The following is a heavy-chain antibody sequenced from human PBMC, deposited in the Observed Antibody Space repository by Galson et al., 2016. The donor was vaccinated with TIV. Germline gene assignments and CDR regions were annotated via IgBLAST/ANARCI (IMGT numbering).Heavy chain of an antibody. Sequence: SVKASCKASGGSLSSHVFSWVRQAPGQGLEWMGGIIPLFSTANYAQKFQGRVTITADESTSTAYMELTSLRYDDTAIYYGAKDRNTAMATNYWYNGMDVWGQGTTVTVSS. J-gene: IGHJ6*02. V-gene: IGHV1-69*13. CDR1: GGSLSSHV. D-gene: IGHD5-18*01. CDR3: AKDRNTAMATNYWYNGMDV. CDR2: IIPLFSTA.